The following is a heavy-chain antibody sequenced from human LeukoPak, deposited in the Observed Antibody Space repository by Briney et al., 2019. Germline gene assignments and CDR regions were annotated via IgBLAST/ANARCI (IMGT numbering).Heavy chain of an antibody. CDR2: ISCSGGST. J-gene: IGHJ3*02. CDR1: GFTFSSYA. D-gene: IGHD3-9*01. CDR3: AKDAGATVFGDAFDI. Sequence: GGSLRLSCAASGFTFSSYAMSWVRQAPGKGLEWVSAISCSGGSTYYADFVKGRFTIARDNSKNSLYQQMNSLRTEDPALYYCAKDAGATVFGDAFDIWGQGTMVTVSS. V-gene: IGHV3-23*01.